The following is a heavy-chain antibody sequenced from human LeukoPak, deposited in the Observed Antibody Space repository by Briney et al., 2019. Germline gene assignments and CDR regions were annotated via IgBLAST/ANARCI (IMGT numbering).Heavy chain of an antibody. CDR3: ARDYGGSYYGLSDAFDI. CDR2: INPNSGGT. J-gene: IGHJ3*02. V-gene: IGHV1-2*02. CDR1: GYTFTGYY. Sequence: ASVKVSCKASGYTFTGYYMHWVRQAPGQGLEWMGWINPNSGGTNYAQKFQGRVTMTRDTSISTAYMELSRLRSDDTAVYYCARDYGGSYYGLSDAFDIWGQGTMVTVSS. D-gene: IGHD1-26*01.